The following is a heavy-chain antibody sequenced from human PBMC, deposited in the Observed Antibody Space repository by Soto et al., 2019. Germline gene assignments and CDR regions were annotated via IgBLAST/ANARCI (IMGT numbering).Heavy chain of an antibody. Sequence: LSLTCTVSGDSISSYYWSWIRQPPGKGLEWIGYIYYSGSTNYNPSLKSRVTISVDTSKNQFSLKLSSVTAADTAVYYCARDVSGSYGIDYWGQGTLVTVSS. V-gene: IGHV4-59*01. CDR3: ARDVSGSYGIDY. D-gene: IGHD1-26*01. J-gene: IGHJ4*02. CDR2: IYYSGST. CDR1: GDSISSYY.